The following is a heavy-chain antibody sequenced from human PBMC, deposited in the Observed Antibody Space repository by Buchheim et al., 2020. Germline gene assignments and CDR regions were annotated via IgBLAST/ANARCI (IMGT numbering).Heavy chain of an antibody. D-gene: IGHD3-16*01. Sequence: QVQLVESGGGVVQPGRSLRLSCAASGFTFSSYAMHWVRQAPGKGLEWVAVISYDGSNKYYADSVKGRFTISRDNSKNTLYLQMNSLRAEDTAVYYCARATGAHYDYIWGSYYDYWGQGTL. CDR2: ISYDGSNK. J-gene: IGHJ4*02. CDR1: GFTFSSYA. V-gene: IGHV3-30*04. CDR3: ARATGAHYDYIWGSYYDY.